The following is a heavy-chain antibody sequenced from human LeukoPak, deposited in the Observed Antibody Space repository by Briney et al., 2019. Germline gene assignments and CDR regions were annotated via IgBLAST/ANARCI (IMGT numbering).Heavy chain of an antibody. V-gene: IGHV4-59*01. CDR3: TRGWSPSGYYDY. J-gene: IGHJ4*02. Sequence: PSETLSLTCTVSGGSISSDYWSWIRQPPGKGLEWIGYIYYTGNTSYNPSLKSRVTISVDTSKNQFSLKLNPVTAADTAVYYCTRGWSPSGYYDYWGQGTLVTVST. CDR2: IYYTGNT. CDR1: GGSISSDY. D-gene: IGHD3-22*01.